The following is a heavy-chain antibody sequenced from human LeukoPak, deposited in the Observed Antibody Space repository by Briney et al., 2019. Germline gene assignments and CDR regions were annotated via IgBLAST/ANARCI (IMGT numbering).Heavy chain of an antibody. CDR2: IYYNGRT. CDR1: GPSIINYY. Sequence: SETLSLTCTVSGPSIINYYCSWIRQPPGKGLEWNGYIYYNGRTNYNPSLKSRVTISLDTSKNQFSLKLSSVTAADTAVYYCARGADCSSTSCYGHWFDPWGQGTLVTVSS. V-gene: IGHV4-59*01. D-gene: IGHD2-2*01. CDR3: ARGADCSSTSCYGHWFDP. J-gene: IGHJ5*02.